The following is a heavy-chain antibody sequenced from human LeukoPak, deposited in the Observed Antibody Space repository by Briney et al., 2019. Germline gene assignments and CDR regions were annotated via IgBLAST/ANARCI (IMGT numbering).Heavy chain of an antibody. J-gene: IGHJ6*02. V-gene: IGHV3-23*01. CDR1: GFTFSSYA. CDR2: ISGSGGST. CDR3: VRIVGDTDGHYYYGMDV. Sequence: GGSLRLSCAASGFTFSSYAMHWVRQAPGKGLEWVSAISGSGGSTYYADSVKGRFTISRDNSKNTLYLQMNSLRAEDTAVYYCVRIVGDTDGHYYYGMDVWGQGTTVTVSS. D-gene: IGHD1-26*01.